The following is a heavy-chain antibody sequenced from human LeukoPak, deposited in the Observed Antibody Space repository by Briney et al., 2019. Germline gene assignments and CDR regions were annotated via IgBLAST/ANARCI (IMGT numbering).Heavy chain of an antibody. D-gene: IGHD3-3*01. CDR1: GDSISSSGYY. J-gene: IGHJ5*02. CDR3: AASYDFWSGYYSPNWFDP. CDR2: IYYSGST. V-gene: IGHV4-39*07. Sequence: SETLSLTCTVSGDSISSSGYYWGWIRQPPGKGLEWIGSIYYSGSTNYNPSLKSRVTISVDTSKNQFSLKLSSVTAADTAVYYCAASYDFWSGYYSPNWFDPWGQGTLVTVSS.